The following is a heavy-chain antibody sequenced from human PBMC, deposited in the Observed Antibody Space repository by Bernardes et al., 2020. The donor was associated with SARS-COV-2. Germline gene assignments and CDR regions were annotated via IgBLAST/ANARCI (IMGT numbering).Heavy chain of an antibody. CDR1: RFTFNNYD. J-gene: IGHJ6*02. CDR3: AKGKVPFAYYYYAMDV. V-gene: IGHV3-23*01. Sequence: GGSLRLSCAASRFTFNNYDMTWVRQAPGKGLEWVSAITGSGTSAYYAASVTGLFTISRDNSRNTLYLQMSSLRAEDTAVYYCAKGKVPFAYYYYAMDVWGQGTTVTVSS. CDR2: ITGSGTSA.